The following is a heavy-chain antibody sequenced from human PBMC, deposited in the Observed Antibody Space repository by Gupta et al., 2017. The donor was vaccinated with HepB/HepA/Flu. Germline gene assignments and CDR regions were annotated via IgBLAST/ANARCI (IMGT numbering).Heavy chain of an antibody. V-gene: IGHV3-66*01. D-gene: IGHD4/OR15-4a*01. CDR1: GFPVSGNY. J-gene: IGHJ6*02. CDR3: ARANMDYFYGMDV. CDR2: IYSGGVT. Sequence: EVQLVESGGGLVQPGGPLRLSCAASGFPVSGNYMTWVRQAPGKGLEWVAGIYSGGVTYHADSVRGRFIISRDKSKNTLFLQMNSLRAEDTALYYGARANMDYFYGMDVWGQGTTVTVSS.